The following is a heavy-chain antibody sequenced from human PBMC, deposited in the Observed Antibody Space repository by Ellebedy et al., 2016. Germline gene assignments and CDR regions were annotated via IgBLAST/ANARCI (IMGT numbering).Heavy chain of an antibody. V-gene: IGHV3-30*03. CDR3: ARGIAAAGTQGWFDP. CDR2: ISYDGSNK. D-gene: IGHD6-13*01. Sequence: GGSLRLSCAASGFTFSSYGMHWVRQAPGKGLEWVAVISYDGSNKYYADSVKGRFTISRDNSKNTLYLQMNSLRAEDTAVYYCARGIAAAGTQGWFDPWGQGTLVTVSS. J-gene: IGHJ5*02. CDR1: GFTFSSYG.